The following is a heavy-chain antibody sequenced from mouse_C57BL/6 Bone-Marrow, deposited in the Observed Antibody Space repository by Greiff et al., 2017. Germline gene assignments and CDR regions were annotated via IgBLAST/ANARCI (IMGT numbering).Heavy chain of an antibody. CDR3: ARSFYYYGSTWYFDV. J-gene: IGHJ1*03. D-gene: IGHD1-1*01. Sequence: VQLKQSGAELVKPGASVKISCKASGYAFSSYWMNWVKQRPGKGLEWIGQIYPGDGDTNYNGKFKGKATLTADKSSSTAYMQRSSLTSEDSAVYFCARSFYYYGSTWYFDVWGTGTTVTVSS. CDR2: IYPGDGDT. CDR1: GYAFSSYW. V-gene: IGHV1-80*01.